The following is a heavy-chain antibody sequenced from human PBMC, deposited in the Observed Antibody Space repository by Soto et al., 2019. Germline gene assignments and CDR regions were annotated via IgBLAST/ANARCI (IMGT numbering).Heavy chain of an antibody. V-gene: IGHV1-58*01. J-gene: IGHJ3*02. CDR3: AADLSARYAFAI. CDR2: IVVGSGNT. Sequence: ASVKVSCKASGFTFTSSAVQWVRQARGQRLEWIGWIVVGSGNTNYAQKFQERVTITRDMSTSTAYMELSSLRSEDTAVYYCAADLSARYAFAIWGQGTMVTVSS. CDR1: GFTFTSSA.